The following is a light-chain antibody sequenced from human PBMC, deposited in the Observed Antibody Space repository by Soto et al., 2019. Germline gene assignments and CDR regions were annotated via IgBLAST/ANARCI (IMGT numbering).Light chain of an antibody. V-gene: IGKV1-9*01. CDR2: AAS. J-gene: IGKJ1*01. Sequence: DIQLTQSPSFLSASVGDRVTITCRASQGISSYLAWSQQKPGKAPKVLIYAASTLQSGVPSRFSGSGSGTEFTLTISRLQPEDCATYYCQQLNNYPWTFGQGNKVEIK. CDR1: QGISSY. CDR3: QQLNNYPWT.